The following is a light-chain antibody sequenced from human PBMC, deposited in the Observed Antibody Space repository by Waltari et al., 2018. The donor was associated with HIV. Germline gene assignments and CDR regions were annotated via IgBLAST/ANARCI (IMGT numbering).Light chain of an antibody. CDR1: ALPKKY. Sequence: ELTQPPSVSVSPGQTARITCSGDALPKKYAYWYQQKPGQAPVLVIYEDSKRPSGIPERLFGSSSGTMATLTISGAQVEDEADYYCYSTDSSGNHRVFGGGTKLTVL. CDR3: YSTDSSGNHRV. V-gene: IGLV3-10*01. CDR2: EDS. J-gene: IGLJ3*02.